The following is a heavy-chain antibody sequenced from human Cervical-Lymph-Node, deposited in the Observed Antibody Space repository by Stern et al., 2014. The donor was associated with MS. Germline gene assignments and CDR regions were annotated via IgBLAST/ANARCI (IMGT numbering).Heavy chain of an antibody. Sequence: VQLVESGGGLIQPGGSLRLSCAASGLTVRSHYMSWVRQAPGKGLEWVSIIYAGSSAYYADSVKGRFTISRDRSKNTLYLQMNSLRAEDTAVYYCAREIVGATLSGMDVWGQGTTVTVSS. D-gene: IGHD1-26*01. CDR3: AREIVGATLSGMDV. J-gene: IGHJ6*02. CDR2: IYAGSSA. CDR1: GLTVRSHY. V-gene: IGHV3-53*01.